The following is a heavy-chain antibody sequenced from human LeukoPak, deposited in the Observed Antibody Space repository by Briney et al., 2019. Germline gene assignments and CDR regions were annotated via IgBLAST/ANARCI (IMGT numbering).Heavy chain of an antibody. J-gene: IGHJ4*02. D-gene: IGHD5-18*01. V-gene: IGHV3-48*04. CDR2: ISSTSGTI. CDR1: GFTYSSYS. CDR3: VRERTHTTMASFAY. Sequence: GGSLRLSCVASGFTYSSYSMNWVRQAPGKGLEWVPYISSTSGTIYYADSVKGRFTISRDNAKNSLYLQMDSLRAEDTAAYYCVRERTHTTMASFAYWGQGSLVTVSS.